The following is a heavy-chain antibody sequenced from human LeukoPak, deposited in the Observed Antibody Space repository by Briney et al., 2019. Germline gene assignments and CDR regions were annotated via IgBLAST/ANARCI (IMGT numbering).Heavy chain of an antibody. Sequence: ASVKVSCKASGYTFTSYYMHWVRQAPGQGLEWMGIINPSGGSTSYAQKFQGRVTMTRDTSTSTVYMELSSLRSEDTAVYYCAAGSGSESVYYYYMDVWGKGTTVTISS. CDR1: GYTFTSYY. D-gene: IGHD3-10*01. CDR2: INPSGGST. V-gene: IGHV1-46*01. CDR3: AAGSGSESVYYYYMDV. J-gene: IGHJ6*03.